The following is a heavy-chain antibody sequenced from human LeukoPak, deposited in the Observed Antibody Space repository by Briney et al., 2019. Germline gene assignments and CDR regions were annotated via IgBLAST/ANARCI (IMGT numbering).Heavy chain of an antibody. Sequence: ASVKVSCKDSGYTFTSYDINWVRQATGQGLEWMGWMNPNSGNTGYAQKFQGRVTMTRNTSISTAYMELSSLRSEDTAVYYCYGKTFGGVIAPWGQGTLVTVSS. J-gene: IGHJ5*02. D-gene: IGHD3-16*02. CDR3: YGKTFGGVIAP. CDR1: GYTFTSYD. V-gene: IGHV1-8*01. CDR2: MNPNSGNT.